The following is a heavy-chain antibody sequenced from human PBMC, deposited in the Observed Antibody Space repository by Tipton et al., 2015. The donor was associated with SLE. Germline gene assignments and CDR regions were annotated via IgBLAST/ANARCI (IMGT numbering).Heavy chain of an antibody. CDR3: ARSNWGWAFDI. CDR2: INSDGSTT. J-gene: IGHJ3*02. CDR1: GFTFSSYW. Sequence: SLRLSCAASGFTFSSYWIHWVRQAPGKGLVWVSRINSDGSTTSHADSVKDRFTISRDNAKNTLYLQMNSLRAEDTAVYYCARSNWGWAFDIWGEGTMVTVSS. V-gene: IGHV3-74*01. D-gene: IGHD7-27*01.